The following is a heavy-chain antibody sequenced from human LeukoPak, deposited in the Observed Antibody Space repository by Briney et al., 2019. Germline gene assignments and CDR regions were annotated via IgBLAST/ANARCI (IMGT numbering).Heavy chain of an antibody. Sequence: SETLSLACTVSGGSISSGSYYWSWIRQPAGKGLEWIGRIYTSGSTNYNPSLKSRVTISLDTSENHFSLKLSSVTAADTAVYYCARVTTGGYYNYWGQGTLVTVSS. D-gene: IGHD3-22*01. CDR1: GGSISSGSYY. CDR2: IYTSGST. CDR3: ARVTTGGYYNY. J-gene: IGHJ4*02. V-gene: IGHV4-61*02.